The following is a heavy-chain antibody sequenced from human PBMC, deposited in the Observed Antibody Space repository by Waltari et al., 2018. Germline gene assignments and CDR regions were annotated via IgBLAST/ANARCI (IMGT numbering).Heavy chain of an antibody. Sequence: QVQLQQSGPGLVKPSQTLSLTCAISGDSVSSNSAAWNWIRQSPSRGLEWLGRTYYRSKGYNDNAVSVKSRITINPDTSKNQFSLQLNSVTPEDTAVYYCARDSVSDQPLLYGGLEGFDPWGQGTLVTVSS. V-gene: IGHV6-1*01. CDR1: GDSVSSNSAA. CDR2: TYYRSKGYN. D-gene: IGHD2-2*02. J-gene: IGHJ5*02. CDR3: ARDSVSDQPLLYGGLEGFDP.